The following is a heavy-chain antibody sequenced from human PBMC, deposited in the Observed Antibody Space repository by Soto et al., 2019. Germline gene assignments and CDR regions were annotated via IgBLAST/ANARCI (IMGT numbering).Heavy chain of an antibody. CDR3: VRDNTVLTVFGGQTYSAMDV. CDR1: GFTFRCYT. D-gene: IGHD3-16*01. V-gene: IGHV3-21*01. Sequence: PGGSLRLSWVASGFTFRCYTMHWVRQAPRKGLEWVSSITGIGNYIYYTDSGKGRFTISRDNARNSLCLQMNSLRAEDTAVYHCVRDNTVLTVFGGQTYSAMDVWGQGTTVTVS. J-gene: IGHJ6*02. CDR2: ITGIGNYI.